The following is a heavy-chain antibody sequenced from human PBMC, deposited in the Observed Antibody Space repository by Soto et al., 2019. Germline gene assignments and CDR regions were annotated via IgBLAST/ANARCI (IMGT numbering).Heavy chain of an antibody. D-gene: IGHD3-9*01. V-gene: IGHV3-9*01. J-gene: IGHJ4*02. CDR3: VKDIRLDYDLLTGYFDF. CDR2: ISWNSDRR. CDR1: GFTFDDFA. Sequence: HPGGSLRLSCAASGFTFDDFAMHWVRQAPGKGLEWVSGISWNSDRRGYSDSVKGRFTISRDNAESSLYLQMNGLRPEDTAFYFCVKDIRLDYDLLTGYFDFWGQGALVTVSS.